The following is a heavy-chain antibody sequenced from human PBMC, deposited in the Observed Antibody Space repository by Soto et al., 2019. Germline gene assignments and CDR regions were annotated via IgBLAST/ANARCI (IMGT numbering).Heavy chain of an antibody. V-gene: IGHV1-2*04. CDR1: GYTFTGYY. D-gene: IGHD1-26*01. J-gene: IGHJ6*02. CDR3: AREGSSSVGGMDV. CDR2: INPNSGGT. Sequence: ASVKVSCKASGYTFTGYYMHWVRQVPGQGLEWMGWINPNSGGTNYAQKFQGWVTMTRDTSISTAYMELSRLRSDDTAVYYCAREGSSSVGGMDVWGQGTTVTVSS.